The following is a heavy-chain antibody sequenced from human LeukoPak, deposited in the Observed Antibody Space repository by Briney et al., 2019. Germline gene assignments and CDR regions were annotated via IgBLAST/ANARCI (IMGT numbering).Heavy chain of an antibody. CDR1: GYSFTSYW. V-gene: IGHV5-51*01. CDR2: IYPGDSDT. Sequence: GESLKISCKGSGYSFTSYWIGWVRQMPGKGLEWMGIIYPGDSDTRYSPSFQGQVTISADKSISTAYLQWSSLKASDTAMYYCASLAGTSSLGWAFDIWGQGTMVTVSS. J-gene: IGHJ3*02. CDR3: ASLAGTSSLGWAFDI. D-gene: IGHD6-13*01.